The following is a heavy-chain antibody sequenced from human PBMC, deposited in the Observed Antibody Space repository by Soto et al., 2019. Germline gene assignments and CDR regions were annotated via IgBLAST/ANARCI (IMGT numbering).Heavy chain of an antibody. Sequence: LRLSCAASGFTFSSYAMSWVRQAPGKGLEWVSAISGSGGSTYYADSVKGRFTISRDNSKNTLYLQMNSLRAEDTAVYYCAKCIAGTTVSWFDPWGQGTLVTVSS. J-gene: IGHJ5*02. CDR2: ISGSGGST. V-gene: IGHV3-23*01. D-gene: IGHD1-7*01. CDR3: AKCIAGTTVSWFDP. CDR1: GFTFSSYA.